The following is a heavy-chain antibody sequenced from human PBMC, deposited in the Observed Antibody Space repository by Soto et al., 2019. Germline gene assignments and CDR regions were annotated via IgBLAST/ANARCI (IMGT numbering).Heavy chain of an antibody. V-gene: IGHV4-59*01. CDR1: GGSIVNFY. Sequence: SETLSLTCTVSGGSIVNFYWSWIRQPPGKGLEWIGYISYSGNTNYNPSLKSRVSISVDTSKNQLSLNLTSVTAADTAVYYCARAPMVLSRSYFDSWGQGTPVTVSS. CDR3: ARAPMVLSRSYFDS. J-gene: IGHJ4*02. D-gene: IGHD2-8*01. CDR2: ISYSGNT.